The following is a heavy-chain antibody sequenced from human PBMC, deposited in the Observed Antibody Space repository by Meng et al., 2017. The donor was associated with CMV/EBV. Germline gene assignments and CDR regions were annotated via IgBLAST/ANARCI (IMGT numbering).Heavy chain of an antibody. D-gene: IGHD6-13*01. CDR1: GFTFSSYG. J-gene: IGHJ4*02. V-gene: IGHV3-30*02. Sequence: GESLKISCAASGFTFSSYGMHWVRQAPGKGLEWVAFIRYDGSNKYYADSVKGRFTISRDNSKNTLYLQMNSLKTEDTAVYYCTTDISSSSWYEYYFDYWGQGTLVTVSS. CDR3: TTDISSSSWYEYYFDY. CDR2: IRYDGSNK.